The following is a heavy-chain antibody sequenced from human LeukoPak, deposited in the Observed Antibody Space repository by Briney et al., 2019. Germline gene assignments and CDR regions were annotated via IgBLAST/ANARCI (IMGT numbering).Heavy chain of an antibody. J-gene: IGHJ5*02. CDR1: GFTFSSYA. V-gene: IGHV3-23*01. CDR2: ISGSGIST. D-gene: IGHD6-13*01. Sequence: GGSLRLSCAASGFTFSSYAMNWVRQAPGKGLEWVSGISGSGISTFYADSVKDRFTISRDNSKSTVYLQMNSLRAGDTAVYYCAPQSIAGGTWSPLDWFDPWGQGTLVTVSS. CDR3: APQSIAGGTWSPLDWFDP.